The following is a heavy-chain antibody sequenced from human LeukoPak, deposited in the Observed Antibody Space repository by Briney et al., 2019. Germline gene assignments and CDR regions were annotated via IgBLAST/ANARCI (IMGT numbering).Heavy chain of an antibody. Sequence: GGSLRLSCAASGFTFSSYGMHWVRQAPGKGLEWVAFIRYDGSNKYYADSVKGRFTISRDNSKNTLYLQMNSLRAEDTAVYYCAKDLVTMVRGVGYYYYMDVWGKGTTVTISS. J-gene: IGHJ6*03. CDR1: GFTFSSYG. D-gene: IGHD3-10*01. CDR3: AKDLVTMVRGVGYYYYMDV. CDR2: IRYDGSNK. V-gene: IGHV3-30*02.